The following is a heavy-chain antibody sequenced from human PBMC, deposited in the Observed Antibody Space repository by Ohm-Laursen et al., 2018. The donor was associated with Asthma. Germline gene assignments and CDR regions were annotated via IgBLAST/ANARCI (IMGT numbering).Heavy chain of an antibody. CDR2: ISSSSSYI. CDR1: GFTFSSYS. D-gene: IGHD3-10*01. J-gene: IGHJ5*02. CDR3: ARERTYYYGSGSYGGWFDP. V-gene: IGHV3-21*01. Sequence: SLRLSCTASGFTFSSYSMNWVRQAPGKGLEWVSSISSSSSYIYYADSVKGRFTISRDNAKNSLYLQMNSLRAEDTAVYYCARERTYYYGSGSYGGWFDPWGQGTLVTVSS.